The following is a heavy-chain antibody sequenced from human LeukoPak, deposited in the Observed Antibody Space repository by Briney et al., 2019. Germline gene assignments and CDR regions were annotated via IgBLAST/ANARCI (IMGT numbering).Heavy chain of an antibody. D-gene: IGHD5-18*01. CDR3: ARTRVYNYGYSDD. CDR2: LSGDSPDI. J-gene: IGHJ4*02. Sequence: GGSLRFSGAASGLTFSSNNLTWGAHGPGKERKWCSYLSGDSPDIYYADCVRGRFTIPRHNAKNSLYLQMNSLRGEDTPVYFCARTRVYNYGYSDDWGQGTLVSVSS. CDR1: GLTFSSNN. V-gene: IGHV3-48*01.